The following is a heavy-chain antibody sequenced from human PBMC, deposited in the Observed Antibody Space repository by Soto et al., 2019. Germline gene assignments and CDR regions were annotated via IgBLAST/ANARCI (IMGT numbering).Heavy chain of an antibody. CDR3: ARVESSGLNS. Sequence: GGSLRLSCAASGFTFSSYSMNWVRQAPGKGLEWVSSISSSSSYIYYADSVKSRFTISRDNAKNSLYLQMNSLRAEDTAVYYCARVESSGLNSWGQGTLVTVSS. D-gene: IGHD3-22*01. CDR2: ISSSSSYI. CDR1: GFTFSSYS. J-gene: IGHJ5*02. V-gene: IGHV3-21*01.